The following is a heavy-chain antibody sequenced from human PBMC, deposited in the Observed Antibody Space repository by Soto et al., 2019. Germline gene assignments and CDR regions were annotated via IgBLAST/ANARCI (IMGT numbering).Heavy chain of an antibody. CDR2: ISAYNGNT. V-gene: IGHV1-18*01. CDR1: GYTFTSYG. CDR3: GARTGKNQGYYQMDV. J-gene: IGHJ6*03. D-gene: IGHD1-1*01. Sequence: ASVKVSCKASGYTFTSYGISWVRQAPGQGLEWMGWISAYNGNTNYAQKLQGRVTMTTDTSTSTAYMELRSLRSDDTAVYYCGARTGKNQGYYQMDVWGKGTTVNVAS.